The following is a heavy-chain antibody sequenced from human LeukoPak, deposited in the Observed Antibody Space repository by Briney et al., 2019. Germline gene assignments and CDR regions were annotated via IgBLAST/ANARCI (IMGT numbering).Heavy chain of an antibody. V-gene: IGHV4-34*01. CDR1: GGSFSGYY. D-gene: IGHD5-24*01. Sequence: PSETLSLTCAVYGGSFSGYYWSWIRQPPGKGLEWIGEINHSGSTNYNPSLKSRVTISVDTSKNQFSLKLSSVTAADTAVYYCAAFDGYNDDYWGQGTLVTVSS. J-gene: IGHJ4*02. CDR3: AAFDGYNDDY. CDR2: INHSGST.